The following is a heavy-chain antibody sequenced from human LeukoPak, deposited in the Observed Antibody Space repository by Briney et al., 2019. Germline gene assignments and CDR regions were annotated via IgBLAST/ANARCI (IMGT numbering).Heavy chain of an antibody. CDR1: GGSFSGYY. V-gene: IGHV4-34*01. D-gene: IGHD3-9*01. CDR2: INHSGST. J-gene: IGHJ4*02. Sequence: SETLSLTCAVYGGSFSGYYWSWIRQPPGKGLEWIGEINHSGSTNYNPSLKSRVTISVDTSKNQFSLKLSSVTAADTAVYYCAKDQVLRYFDWLLYDTAPLVGYDYWGQGTLVTVSS. CDR3: AKDQVLRYFDWLLYDTAPLVGYDY.